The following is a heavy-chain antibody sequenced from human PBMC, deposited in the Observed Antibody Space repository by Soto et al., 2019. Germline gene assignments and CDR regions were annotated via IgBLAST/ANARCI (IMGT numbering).Heavy chain of an antibody. CDR3: TTRDQGRFDH. Sequence: QVQLVQSGAEGKRPGSSVKVSCTPSGGTFNTLSINWVRQAPGQGLEWMGAIIPFFDSTNYAQKFQDRVTITGDKSLGTAYMELTSLRSDDTAVYYCTTRDQGRFDHWGQGTPLTVSS. CDR2: IIPFFDST. J-gene: IGHJ4*02. V-gene: IGHV1-69*06. CDR1: GGTFNTLS. D-gene: IGHD2-2*01.